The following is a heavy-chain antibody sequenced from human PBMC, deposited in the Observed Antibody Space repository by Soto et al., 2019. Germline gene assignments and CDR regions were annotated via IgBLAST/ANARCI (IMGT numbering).Heavy chain of an antibody. CDR1: GFTFISYS. CDR3: ARDMDTITMIVVSDAFDI. Sequence: GGSLRLSCGASGFTFISYSMNWGRQAPGKGLEWVSYISSSSSTIYYADSVKGRFTISRDNAKNSLYLQMNSLRDEDTAVYYCARDMDTITMIVVSDAFDIWGQGTMVTVSS. V-gene: IGHV3-48*02. J-gene: IGHJ3*02. D-gene: IGHD3-22*01. CDR2: ISSSSSTI.